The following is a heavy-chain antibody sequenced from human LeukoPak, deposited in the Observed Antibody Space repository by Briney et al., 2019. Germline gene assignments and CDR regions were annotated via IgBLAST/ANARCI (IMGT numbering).Heavy chain of an antibody. V-gene: IGHV1-69*05. Sequence: ASVKVSCKASGGTFSSYAISWVRQAPGQGLEWMGGIIPLFGPANYAQKFQGRVTITMDESTTTAYMELSNVRSEYTAVYYCAREMGTRPFHYWGQGTLVTVSS. CDR3: AREMGTRPFHY. CDR2: IIPLFGPA. D-gene: IGHD6-6*01. J-gene: IGHJ4*02. CDR1: GGTFSSYA.